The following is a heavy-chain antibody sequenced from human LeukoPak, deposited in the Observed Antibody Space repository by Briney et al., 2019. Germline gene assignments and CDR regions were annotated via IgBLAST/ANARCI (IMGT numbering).Heavy chain of an antibody. CDR2: ISGSGGAT. V-gene: IGHV3-23*01. J-gene: IGHJ4*02. Sequence: GGSLRLSCAASGFTFSTYGMSWVRQAPGKGLEWVSAISGSGGATYYADSVKGRFTISRDDSNNTLYLQMNGLRAEDTAVYYCAKERGGEFDYWGQGTLVTVSS. CDR3: AKERGGEFDY. CDR1: GFTFSTYG. D-gene: IGHD3-16*01.